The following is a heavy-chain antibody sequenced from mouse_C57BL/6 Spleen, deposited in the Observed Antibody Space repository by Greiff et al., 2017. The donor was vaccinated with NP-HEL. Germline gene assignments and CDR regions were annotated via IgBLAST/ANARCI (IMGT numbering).Heavy chain of an antibody. D-gene: IGHD3-2*02. CDR3: ASQTAQATWFAY. V-gene: IGHV1-61*01. CDR2: IYPSDSET. CDR1: GYTFTSYW. Sequence: QVQLKQPGAELVRPGSSVKLSCKASGYTFTSYWMDWVKQRPGQGLEWIGNIYPSDSETHYNQKFKDKATLTVDKSSSTAYMQLSSLTSEDSAVYYCASQTAQATWFAYWGQGTLVTVSA. J-gene: IGHJ3*01.